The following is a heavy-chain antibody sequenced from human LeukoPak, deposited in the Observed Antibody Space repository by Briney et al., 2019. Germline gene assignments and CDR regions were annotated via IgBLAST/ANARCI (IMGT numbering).Heavy chain of an antibody. Sequence: GGSLRLSCAASGFTFSTSWMSWVRQAPGKGLEWVAHIKQDGSEKYYVDPVRGRFTISRDNAKNSLYLQMNSLRAEDTAVYYCARASPRGPAPSYWGQGTLVTVSS. CDR1: GFTFSTSW. CDR2: IKQDGSEK. D-gene: IGHD3-10*01. J-gene: IGHJ4*02. CDR3: ARASPRGPAPSY. V-gene: IGHV3-7*01.